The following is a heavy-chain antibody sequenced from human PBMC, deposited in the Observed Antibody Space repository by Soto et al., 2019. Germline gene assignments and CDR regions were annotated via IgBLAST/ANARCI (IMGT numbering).Heavy chain of an antibody. D-gene: IGHD3-22*01. V-gene: IGHV4-39*06. CDR2: IYYTGST. Sequence: SETLSLTCTVSGVSISSSNYHWGWIRQPPGKGLEWIGNIYYTGSTHYNPSLKSRLTISADTSKNQFALNLSSVTAAHTAVYYCARVNRINMRGMVLDSWGQGTLVTVSS. CDR1: GVSISSSNYH. J-gene: IGHJ4*02. CDR3: ARVNRINMRGMVLDS.